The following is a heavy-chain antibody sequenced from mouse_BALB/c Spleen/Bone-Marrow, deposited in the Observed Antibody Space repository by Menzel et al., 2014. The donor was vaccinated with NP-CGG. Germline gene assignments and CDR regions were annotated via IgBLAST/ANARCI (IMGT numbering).Heavy chain of an antibody. D-gene: IGHD1-2*01. Sequence: VKLQESAAELARPGASVKMSCKASGYTFTSYTMHWVKQRPGQGLEWIGYINPSSGYTEYNQKFKDKTTLTADKSSSTAYMQLSSLTSEDSAVYHCARKGRLPFAYWGQGTLVTVSA. CDR3: ARKGRLPFAY. CDR2: INPSSGYT. CDR1: GYTFTSYT. V-gene: IGHV1-4*02. J-gene: IGHJ3*01.